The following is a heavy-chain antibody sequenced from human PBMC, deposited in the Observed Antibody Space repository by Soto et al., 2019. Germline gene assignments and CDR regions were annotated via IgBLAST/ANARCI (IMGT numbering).Heavy chain of an antibody. J-gene: IGHJ5*02. V-gene: IGHV4-39*01. Sequence: PSETLSLTCTVSGGSISSSSYYWGWIRQPPGKGLEWIGSIYYSGSTYYNPSLKSRVTISVDTSKNQFSLKLSSVTAADTAVYYRARGGYCSSTSCLNWFDPWGQGTLVTVSS. CDR3: ARGGYCSSTSCLNWFDP. CDR2: IYYSGST. D-gene: IGHD2-2*01. CDR1: GGSISSSSYY.